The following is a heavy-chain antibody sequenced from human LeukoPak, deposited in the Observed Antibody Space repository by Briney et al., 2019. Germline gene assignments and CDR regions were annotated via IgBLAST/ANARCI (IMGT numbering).Heavy chain of an antibody. Sequence: GGSLRLSCAASGFTFSSYSMSWVRQAPGKGLEWVSAISGSGGSTYYADSVKGRFTISRDNSKNTLYLQMNSLRAEDTAVYYCEKAHGEVAVMGVDYWGQGTMVTVSS. CDR1: GFTFSSYS. CDR3: EKAHGEVAVMGVDY. CDR2: ISGSGGST. J-gene: IGHJ4*01. V-gene: IGHV3-23*01. D-gene: IGHD6-19*01.